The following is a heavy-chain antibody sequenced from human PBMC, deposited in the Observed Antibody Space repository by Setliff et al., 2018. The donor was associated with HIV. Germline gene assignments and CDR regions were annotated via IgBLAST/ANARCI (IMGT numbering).Heavy chain of an antibody. J-gene: IGHJ3*02. Sequence: PSETLSLTCTVSGGSISSYYWDWIRQAPGKGLEWIGYIYYNGSTKYSPSFKSRVSISVDTSKNQFSLRLKSVTAADTAVYYCARDYDILTGYPLGAFDIWGQGTMVTVSS. V-gene: IGHV4-59*01. D-gene: IGHD3-9*01. CDR2: IYYNGST. CDR3: ARDYDILTGYPLGAFDI. CDR1: GGSISSYY.